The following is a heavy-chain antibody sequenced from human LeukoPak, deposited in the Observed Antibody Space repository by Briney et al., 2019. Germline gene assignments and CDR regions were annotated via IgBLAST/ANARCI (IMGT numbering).Heavy chain of an antibody. CDR2: IYSGGST. CDR3: ARVRSSGYYGDAFDI. CDR1: GFTLSSYA. D-gene: IGHD3-22*01. Sequence: GGSLRLSCAASGFTLSSYAMSWVRQTPGKGLEWVSVIYSGGSTYYADSVKGRFTISRDNSKNTLYLQMNSLRAEDTAVYYCARVRSSGYYGDAFDIWGQGTMVTVSS. V-gene: IGHV3-53*01. J-gene: IGHJ3*02.